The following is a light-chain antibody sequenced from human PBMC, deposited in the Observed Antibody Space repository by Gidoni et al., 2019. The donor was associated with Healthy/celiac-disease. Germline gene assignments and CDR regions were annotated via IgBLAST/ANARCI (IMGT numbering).Light chain of an antibody. V-gene: IGKV1-39*01. CDR3: QQSYSITLT. Sequence: DIQMTQSPSSLSASVGDRVTITCRASQSISSYLNWYQQKPGKAPKLLIYAASSLQSGVPSRFRGSGYVTDFTLTISSAQTEDFVHYYSQQSYSITLTFGGGTKVEIK. J-gene: IGKJ4*01. CDR2: AAS. CDR1: QSISSY.